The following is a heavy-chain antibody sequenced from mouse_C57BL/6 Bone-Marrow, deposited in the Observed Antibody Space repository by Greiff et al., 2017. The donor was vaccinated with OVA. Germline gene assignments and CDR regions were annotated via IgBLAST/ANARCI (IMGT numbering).Heavy chain of an antibody. CDR1: GYSFTDYN. D-gene: IGHD1-1*01. CDR3: ACYYGSSYRYCDV. V-gene: IGHV1-39*01. Sequence: SGPELVKPGASVKISCKASGYSFTDYNMHWVTQSNGKSLEWIGVINPNYGTTSYNQKFKDKATLTVDQSSSTAYMQLNSLTSEDSAVYYCACYYGSSYRYCDVWGTGTTVTVSS. CDR2: INPNYGTT. J-gene: IGHJ1*03.